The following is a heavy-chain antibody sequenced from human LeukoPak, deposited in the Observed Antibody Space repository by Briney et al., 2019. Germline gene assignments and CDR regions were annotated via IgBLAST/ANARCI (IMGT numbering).Heavy chain of an antibody. V-gene: IGHV3-23*01. CDR1: GFTFSNYG. D-gene: IGHD1-26*01. Sequence: GGSLRLSCAASGFTFSNYGMHWARQAPGKGLEWVSSISGSGGEIHYADSVKGRFTISRDNSKNTVYLQMNSLRAEDTAVYYCARDRFSGSYPLDYWGQGTLVTVSS. CDR2: ISGSGGEI. CDR3: ARDRFSGSYPLDY. J-gene: IGHJ4*02.